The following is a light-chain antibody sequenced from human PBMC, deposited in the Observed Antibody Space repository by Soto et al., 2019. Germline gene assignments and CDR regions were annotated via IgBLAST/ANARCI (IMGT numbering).Light chain of an antibody. J-gene: IGKJ5*01. CDR2: KVS. CDR1: QSLVHSDGIAY. V-gene: IGKV2-30*02. Sequence: DVVMTQSPLSLPVTLGQPASISCRSNQSLVHSDGIAYFSWFQQRPGRSPRRLIYKVSNRDSGVPARFSGSGSGTDFALKISRVEAEDVGVYYCMQGTHWLITFGQGRRL. CDR3: MQGTHWLIT.